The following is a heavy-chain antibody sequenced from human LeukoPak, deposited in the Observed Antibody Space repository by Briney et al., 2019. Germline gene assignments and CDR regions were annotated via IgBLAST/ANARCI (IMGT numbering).Heavy chain of an antibody. V-gene: IGHV3-30*18. Sequence: GRSLRLSCAASGFTFSSYGMHWVRQAPGKGLEWVAVISYDGSNKYYADSVKGRFTISRDNSKNTLYLQMNSLRAEDTAVYYRAKPLESLYYYYYGMDVWGQGTTVTVSS. CDR1: GFTFSSYG. CDR2: ISYDGSNK. J-gene: IGHJ6*02. CDR3: AKPLESLYYYYYGMDV.